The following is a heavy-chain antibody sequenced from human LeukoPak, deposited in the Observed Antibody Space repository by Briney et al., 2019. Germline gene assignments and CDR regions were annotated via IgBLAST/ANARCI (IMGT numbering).Heavy chain of an antibody. D-gene: IGHD3-22*01. V-gene: IGHV4-4*07. CDR1: GGSISSYY. Sequence: PSETLTLTCTVSGGSISSYYWSWIRQPPGKGLEWIGRIYTSGSTNYNPSLKSRVTMSVDTSKNQFSLKLSSVTAADTAVYYCARGDYYDSSGYYYWGQGTLVTVSS. CDR2: IYTSGST. J-gene: IGHJ4*02. CDR3: ARGDYYDSSGYYY.